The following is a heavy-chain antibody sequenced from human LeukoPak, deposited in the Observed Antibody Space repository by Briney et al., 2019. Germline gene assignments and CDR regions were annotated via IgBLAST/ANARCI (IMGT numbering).Heavy chain of an antibody. D-gene: IGHD1-26*01. CDR3: AKGGKWDVTPFDY. V-gene: IGHV3-9*01. J-gene: IGHJ4*02. CDR1: GFTFHEYA. CDR2: ISWNSGTI. Sequence: GGSLRLSCAASGFTFHEYAMHWVRQVPGKGLAWVSGISWNSGTIDYADSVKGRFTISRDNSKNTLYLQVNSLRAEDTAVYYCAKGGKWDVTPFDYWGQGTLVTVSS.